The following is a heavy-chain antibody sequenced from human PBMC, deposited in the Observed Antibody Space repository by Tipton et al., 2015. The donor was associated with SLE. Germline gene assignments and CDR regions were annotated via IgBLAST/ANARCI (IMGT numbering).Heavy chain of an antibody. J-gene: IGHJ6*02. Sequence: QLVQSGAEVKKPGSSVKVSCKASGGTFSSYAISWVRQAPGQGLEWMGRIIPILGIANYAQKFQGRLTITADKSTSTAYMELSSLRSEDTAVYYCARSADYYGSGRPYGMDVWGQGTTVTVSS. CDR3: ARSADYYGSGRPYGMDV. V-gene: IGHV1-69*09. CDR1: GGTFSSYA. CDR2: IIPILGIA. D-gene: IGHD3-10*01.